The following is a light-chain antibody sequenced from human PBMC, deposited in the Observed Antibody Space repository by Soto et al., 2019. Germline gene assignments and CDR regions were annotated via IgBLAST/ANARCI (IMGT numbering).Light chain of an antibody. CDR3: TSYAGSSIPVV. J-gene: IGLJ2*01. CDR2: DVT. CDR1: SSDVGGYNY. Sequence: QSVLTQPASVSGSPGQSITISCTGTSSDVGGYNYVSWYQQHPGKAPKLMIYDVTERPSGVPDRFSGSKSGNTASLTVSGLQAEDEADYYCTSYAGSSIPVVFGGGTQLTVL. V-gene: IGLV2-8*01.